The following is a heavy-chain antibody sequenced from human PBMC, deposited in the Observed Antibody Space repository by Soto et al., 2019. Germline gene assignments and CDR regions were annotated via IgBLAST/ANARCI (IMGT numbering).Heavy chain of an antibody. D-gene: IGHD1-20*01. V-gene: IGHV4-31*03. Sequence: SETLSLTCTVSGGSISSGGYYWSWIRQHPGKGLEWIGYIYYSGSTYYNPSLKSRVTISVDTSKNQFSLKLSSVTAADTAVYYCASGITGADAFDSWGQGTMVTVSS. CDR2: IYYSGST. J-gene: IGHJ3*02. CDR1: GGSISSGGYY. CDR3: ASGITGADAFDS.